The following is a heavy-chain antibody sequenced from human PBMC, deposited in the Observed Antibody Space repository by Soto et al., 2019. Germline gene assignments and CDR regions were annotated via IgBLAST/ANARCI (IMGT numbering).Heavy chain of an antibody. CDR2: INKSGGST. CDR3: AKDPPTTGTTFDY. J-gene: IGHJ4*02. V-gene: IGHV3-23*01. D-gene: IGHD1-1*01. Sequence: VVSLRLSCAASGFTFSSFAMSWVRQAPGKGLEWVSTINKSGGSTYYADSVKGRFTISRDNSKNMLFLQINGLRAEDTAVYYCAKDPPTTGTTFDYWGRGTLVTVSS. CDR1: GFTFSSFA.